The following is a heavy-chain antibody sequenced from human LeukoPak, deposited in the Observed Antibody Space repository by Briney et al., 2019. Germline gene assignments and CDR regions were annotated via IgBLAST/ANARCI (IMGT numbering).Heavy chain of an antibody. V-gene: IGHV3-11*01. CDR3: ARARGYCGGESCYYRGGGFDI. Sequence: PGGSLRLSCVASGFTFSDFYMTWIRQAPGKGLEWVSYISRSGNSIYYADSVKGRFTISRDNAKNSLYLQMHSLRGEDTALYYCARARGYCGGESCYYRGGGFDIWGQGTMVTVSS. D-gene: IGHD2-15*01. CDR2: ISRSGNSI. J-gene: IGHJ3*02. CDR1: GFTFSDFY.